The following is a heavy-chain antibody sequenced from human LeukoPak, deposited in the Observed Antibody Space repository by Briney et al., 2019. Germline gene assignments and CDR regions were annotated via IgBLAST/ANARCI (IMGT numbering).Heavy chain of an antibody. Sequence: SVKVSCKASGGTFSSYAISWVRQAPGQGLEWMGGIIPIFGTADYAQKFQGRVTITTDESTSTAYMELSSLRSEDTAVYYCAGVQIAAAGTGYMDVWGKGTTVTVSS. V-gene: IGHV1-69*05. CDR2: IIPIFGTA. CDR3: AGVQIAAAGTGYMDV. CDR1: GGTFSSYA. J-gene: IGHJ6*03. D-gene: IGHD6-13*01.